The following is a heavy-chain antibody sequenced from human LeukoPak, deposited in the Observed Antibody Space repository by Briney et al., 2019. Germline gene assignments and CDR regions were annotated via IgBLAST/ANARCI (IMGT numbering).Heavy chain of an antibody. J-gene: IGHJ4*02. D-gene: IGHD3-22*01. Sequence: PGGSLRLSCAASGFTFSSYGMSWVRQAPGKGLEWVSGVSDSGGSTYYADSVKGRFTISRDNSKNTLYLQMNSLRAEDTAVYYCAKVGTMIVVVIPEALDYWGQGTLVTVSS. V-gene: IGHV3-23*01. CDR1: GFTFSSYG. CDR3: AKVGTMIVVVIPEALDY. CDR2: VSDSGGST.